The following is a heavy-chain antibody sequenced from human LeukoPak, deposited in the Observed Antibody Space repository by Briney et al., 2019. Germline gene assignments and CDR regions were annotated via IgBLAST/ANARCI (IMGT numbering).Heavy chain of an antibody. CDR2: INPNSGGT. V-gene: IGHV1-2*02. Sequence: ASVKVSCKASGYTFAGYYIHWVRQALGQGLDWMGWINPNSGGTNYAQKFQGRVTMTRDTSINTAYMELSRLKSDDTAVYFCAKDAYGDYEPPDSYFDLWGRGTLVTVSS. CDR3: AKDAYGDYEPPDSYFDL. J-gene: IGHJ2*01. CDR1: GYTFAGYY. D-gene: IGHD4-17*01.